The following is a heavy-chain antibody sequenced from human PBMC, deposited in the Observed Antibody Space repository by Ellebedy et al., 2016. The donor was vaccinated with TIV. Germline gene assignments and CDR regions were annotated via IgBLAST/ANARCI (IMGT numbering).Heavy chain of an antibody. J-gene: IGHJ6*02. V-gene: IGHV1-8*01. CDR2: LNPNSGDT. CDR3: ARSRGYAFGFRYYYYGMDV. Sequence: ASVKVSXKASGYTFINYDLNWVRQATGQGLELMGWLNPNSGDTGYAQKFQGRVTMTRNTSISTAYMELSSLRSEDTAVYYCARSRGYAFGFRYYYYGMDVWGQGTTVTVSS. CDR1: GYTFINYD. D-gene: IGHD5-18*01.